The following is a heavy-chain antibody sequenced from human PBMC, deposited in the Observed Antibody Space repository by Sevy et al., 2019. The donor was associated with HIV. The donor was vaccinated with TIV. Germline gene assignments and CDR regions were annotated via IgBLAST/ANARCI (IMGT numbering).Heavy chain of an antibody. D-gene: IGHD3-3*01. CDR1: GFTFSSYS. CDR2: ISSSSSTI. CDR3: ARDNSYYDFWSGYFLY. Sequence: GGSLRLSCAASGFTFSSYSMNWVRHAPGKGLEWVSYISSSSSTIYYADSVKGRLTISRDNAKNSLYLQMNSLRDEDTAVYYCARDNSYYDFWSGYFLYWGQGTLVTVSS. V-gene: IGHV3-48*02. J-gene: IGHJ4*02.